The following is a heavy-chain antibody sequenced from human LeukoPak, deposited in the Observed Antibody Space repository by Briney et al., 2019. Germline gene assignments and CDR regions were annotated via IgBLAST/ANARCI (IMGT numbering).Heavy chain of an antibody. Sequence: KPSETLSLTCTVSGGSISSSSYYWGWIRQPPGKGLEWIGSIYYSGSTYYNPSLKSRVTISVDRSKNQFSLKLSSVTAADTAVYYCARGDYGDWLEYFQHWGQGTLVTVSS. CDR3: ARGDYGDWLEYFQH. CDR1: GGSISSSSYY. V-gene: IGHV4-39*07. CDR2: IYYSGST. J-gene: IGHJ1*01. D-gene: IGHD4-17*01.